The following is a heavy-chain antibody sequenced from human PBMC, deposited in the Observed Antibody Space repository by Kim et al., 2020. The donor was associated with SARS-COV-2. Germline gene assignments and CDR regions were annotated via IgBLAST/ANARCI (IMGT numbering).Heavy chain of an antibody. CDR1: GFTFSSYE. D-gene: IGHD2-15*01. CDR3: ARAPYCSGGSCYSLNDAFDI. Sequence: GGSLRLSCAASGFTFSSYEMNWVRQAPGKGLEWVSYISSSGSTIYYADSVKGRFTISRDNAKNSLYLQMNSLRAEDTAVYYCARAPYCSGGSCYSLNDAFDIWGQGTMVTVSS. CDR2: ISSSGSTI. V-gene: IGHV3-48*03. J-gene: IGHJ3*02.